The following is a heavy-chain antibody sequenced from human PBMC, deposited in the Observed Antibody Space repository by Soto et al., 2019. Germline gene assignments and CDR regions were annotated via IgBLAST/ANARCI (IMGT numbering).Heavy chain of an antibody. V-gene: IGHV1-18*01. CDR2: IIPIFGNT. J-gene: IGHJ4*02. CDR3: ARDLAVGLVDY. CDR1: GYTFTSYG. D-gene: IGHD6-19*01. Sequence: ASVKVSCKASGYTFTSYGISWVRQAPGQGLEWMGGIIPIFGNTNYAQKLQGRVTMTTDTSTSTAYMELRSLRSDDTAVYYCARDLAVGLVDYWGQGTLVTVSS.